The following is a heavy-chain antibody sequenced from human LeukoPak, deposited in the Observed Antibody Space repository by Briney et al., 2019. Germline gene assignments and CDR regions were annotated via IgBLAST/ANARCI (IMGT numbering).Heavy chain of an antibody. V-gene: IGHV1-18*01. CDR3: ARDWYSSSWYWFDP. J-gene: IGHJ5*02. CDR2: ISAYNGNT. Sequence: GASVKVSCKASGSTFSGYTFSWVRQAPGQGLEWMGWISAYNGNTNYAQKLQGRVTMTTDTSTSTAYMELRSLRSDDTAVYYCARDWYSSSWYWFDPWGQGTLVTVSS. D-gene: IGHD6-13*01. CDR1: GSTFSGYT.